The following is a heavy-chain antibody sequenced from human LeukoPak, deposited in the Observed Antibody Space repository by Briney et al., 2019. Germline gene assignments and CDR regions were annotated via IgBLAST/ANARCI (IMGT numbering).Heavy chain of an antibody. J-gene: IGHJ4*02. CDR1: GFTVSRNY. V-gene: IGHV3-53*01. CDR2: IYSGGST. CDR3: ASAGGGGYYLYFHY. Sequence: PGGSLRLSCAASGFTVSRNYMSWVRQAPGKGLEWVSIIYSGGSTYYADSVKGRFTISRDNSKNTLFLQMNSLRAEDTAMYYCASAGGGGYYLYFHYWGQGTLVTVSS. D-gene: IGHD3-22*01.